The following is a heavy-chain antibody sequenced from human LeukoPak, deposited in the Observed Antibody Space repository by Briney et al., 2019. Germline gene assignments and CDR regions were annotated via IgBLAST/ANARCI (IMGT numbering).Heavy chain of an antibody. J-gene: IGHJ4*02. V-gene: IGHV3-21*01. CDR2: ISSSSSYI. Sequence: PGGSLRLSCAASGFTFSSYSMNWVRQAPGKGLEWVSSISSSSSYIYYADSVKGRFTISRDDSKNTLYLQMNSLRAEDTAVYYCAKGSSGYDYRMYYFDYWGQGTLVTVSS. CDR3: AKGSSGYDYRMYYFDY. CDR1: GFTFSSYS. D-gene: IGHD5-12*01.